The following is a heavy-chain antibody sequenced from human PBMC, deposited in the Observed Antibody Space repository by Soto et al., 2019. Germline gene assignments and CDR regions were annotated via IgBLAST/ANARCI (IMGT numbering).Heavy chain of an antibody. CDR1: GFTFSSYS. J-gene: IGHJ6*03. CDR2: ISSSSSYI. D-gene: IGHD2-2*01. V-gene: IGHV3-21*01. Sequence: EVQLVESGGGLVKPGGSLRLSCAASGFTFSSYSMNWVRQAPGKGLEWVSSISSSSSYIYYADSVKGRFTISRDNAKNSLYLQMNSLRAEDTAVYYCARGYCSSTSCYEELMYYYYYMDVWDKGTTVTVSS. CDR3: ARGYCSSTSCYEELMYYYYYMDV.